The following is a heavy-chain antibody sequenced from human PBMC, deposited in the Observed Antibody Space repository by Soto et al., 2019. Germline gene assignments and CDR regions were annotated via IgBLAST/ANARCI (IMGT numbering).Heavy chain of an antibody. J-gene: IGHJ4*02. Sequence: GGSLRLSCAACGFTFSSYWMSWVRQAPWKGLEWVANIKQDGSEKYYVDSVKGRFTISRDNAKNSLYLQMNSLRAEDTAVYYCAREGGGYDFDYVGQGTLVTVSS. CDR3: AREGGGYDFDY. CDR2: IKQDGSEK. V-gene: IGHV3-7*03. CDR1: GFTFSSYW. D-gene: IGHD5-12*01.